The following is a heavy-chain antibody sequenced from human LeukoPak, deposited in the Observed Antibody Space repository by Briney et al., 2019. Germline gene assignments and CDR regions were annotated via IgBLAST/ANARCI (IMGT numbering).Heavy chain of an antibody. J-gene: IGHJ4*02. V-gene: IGHV3-23*01. CDR2: ISGSGGST. D-gene: IGHD3-10*01. CDR3: AKGGWFGESLDY. CDR1: GFTFSSYA. Sequence: GGSLRPSCAASGFTFSSYAMSWVRQAPGKGLEWVSAISGSGGSTYYADSVKGRFTISRDNSKNTLYLQMNSLRAEDTAVYYCAKGGWFGESLDYWGQGTLVTVSS.